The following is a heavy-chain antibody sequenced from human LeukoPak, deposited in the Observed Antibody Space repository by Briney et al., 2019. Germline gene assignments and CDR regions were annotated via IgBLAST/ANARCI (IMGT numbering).Heavy chain of an antibody. CDR1: GYRFTSYW. CDR2: IYPGDSDT. D-gene: IGHD5-18*01. V-gene: IGHV5-51*01. J-gene: IGHJ4*02. CDR3: ARLLDTAMGRDLYFDY. Sequence: GESLKISWKGSGYRFTSYWYGRVRQRPGEGAGWMGIIYPGDSDTRYSPSFEGQVTISDDKSISNAYLQWSSLKATDTAMYYCARLLDTAMGRDLYFDYWGQGTLVTVSS.